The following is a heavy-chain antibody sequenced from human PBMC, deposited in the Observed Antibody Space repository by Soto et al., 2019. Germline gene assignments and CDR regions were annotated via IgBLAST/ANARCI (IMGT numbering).Heavy chain of an antibody. J-gene: IGHJ4*01. D-gene: IGHD3-16*01. CDR1: GYTFTNYD. Sequence: ASVKVSCKASGYTFTNYDITWVRQAPGQGLEWMGWINIYNGDTNYAQKFQDRVTMTTDTATSTAYMELRSLRSDDTAVYYCAKGGILRNGYFDYWGHGTLVTVSS. CDR2: INIYNGDT. CDR3: AKGGILRNGYFDY. V-gene: IGHV1-18*01.